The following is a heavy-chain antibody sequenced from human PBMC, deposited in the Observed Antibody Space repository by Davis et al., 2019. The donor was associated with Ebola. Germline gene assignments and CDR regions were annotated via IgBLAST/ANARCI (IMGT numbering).Heavy chain of an antibody. CDR1: GGSFSGYY. D-gene: IGHD3-3*01. CDR3: ASRDFWRNGDY. J-gene: IGHJ4*02. V-gene: IGHV4-34*01. CDR2: INHSGST. Sequence: MPSETLSLTCAVYGGSFSGYYWSWIRQPPGKGLEWIGEINHSGSTNYNPSLKSRVTISVDTSKNQFSLKLSSVTAADTAVYYCASRDFWRNGDYWGQGTLVTVSS.